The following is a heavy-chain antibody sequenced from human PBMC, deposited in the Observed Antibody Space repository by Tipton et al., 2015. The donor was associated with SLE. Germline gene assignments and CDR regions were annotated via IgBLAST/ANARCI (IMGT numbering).Heavy chain of an antibody. D-gene: IGHD2-21*01. CDR1: GGSISSSSYY. Sequence: TLSLTCTVSGGSISSSSYYWGWIRQPPGKGLEWIGXIYYSGSTYYNPSLKSRVTISVDTSKNQFSLKLSSVTAADTAVYYCASQNSIRGDAFDIWGQGTMVTVSS. CDR3: ASQNSIRGDAFDI. J-gene: IGHJ3*02. CDR2: IYYSGST. V-gene: IGHV4-39*07.